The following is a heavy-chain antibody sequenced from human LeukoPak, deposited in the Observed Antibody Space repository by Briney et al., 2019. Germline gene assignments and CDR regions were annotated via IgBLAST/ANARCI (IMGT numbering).Heavy chain of an antibody. J-gene: IGHJ4*02. CDR2: IWYDGSNK. CDR3: AKDNVWFGELTLDY. V-gene: IGHV3-30*02. CDR1: GFTFSSYG. Sequence: GGSLRLSCAASGFTFSSYGMHWVRQAPGKGLEWVAVIWYDGSNKYYADSVKGRFTISRDNSKNTLYLQMNSLRAEDTAVYYCAKDNVWFGELTLDYWGQGTLVTVSS. D-gene: IGHD3-10*01.